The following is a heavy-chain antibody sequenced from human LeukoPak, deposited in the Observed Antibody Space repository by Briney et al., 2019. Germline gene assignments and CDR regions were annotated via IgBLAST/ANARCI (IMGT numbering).Heavy chain of an antibody. V-gene: IGHV4-4*07. CDR3: ARDLSGSLYFDF. CDR1: GASISSYY. CDR2: LYISGST. J-gene: IGHJ4*02. D-gene: IGHD3-10*01. Sequence: PSETLSLTCTVSGASISSYYYNWLRQTAGGGLEWIGRLYISGSTDYNPSLKSRVTISVDTSMNQFYLKMNSVTAADTAVYFCARDLSGSLYFDFWGPGVLVTVSS.